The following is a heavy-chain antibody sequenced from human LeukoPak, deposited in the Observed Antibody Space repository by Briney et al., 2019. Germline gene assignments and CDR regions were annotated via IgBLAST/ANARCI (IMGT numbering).Heavy chain of an antibody. V-gene: IGHV4-59*01. CDR1: GGSISSYY. J-gene: IGHJ6*02. CDR2: IYYSGST. D-gene: IGHD3-3*01. Sequence: PSETLSLTCTVSGGSISSYYWSWIRQPPGKGLEWIGYIYYSGSTNYNPSLKSRVTISVDTSKNQFSLKLSSVTAADTAVYYCARGPEEVAYYDFWSGYSSWYYGMDVWGQGTTVTVSS. CDR3: ARGPEEVAYYDFWSGYSSWYYGMDV.